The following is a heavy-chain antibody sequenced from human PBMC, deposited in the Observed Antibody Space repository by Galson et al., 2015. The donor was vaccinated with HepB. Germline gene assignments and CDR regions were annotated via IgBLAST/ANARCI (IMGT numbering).Heavy chain of an antibody. J-gene: IGHJ6*03. CDR2: ISGSASTT. CDR3: AKAAPGYNWTRAPSGYYTDV. CDR1: GFTFSSYV. D-gene: IGHD1-1*01. V-gene: IGHV3-23*01. Sequence: SLRLSCAASGFTFSSYVMSWVRQAPGKGLEWVSGISGSASTTYYADSVEGRFTISRDNSQNTLYLQMNSLRAEDTAVYYCAKAAPGYNWTRAPSGYYTDVGGKGTPLT.